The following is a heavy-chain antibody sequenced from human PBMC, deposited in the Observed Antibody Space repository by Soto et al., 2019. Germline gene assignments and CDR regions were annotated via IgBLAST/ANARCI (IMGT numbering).Heavy chain of an antibody. Sequence: VQLVESGGGVVQPGRSLRLSCAASGFTFSSYGMHWVRQAPGKGLEWVAVISYDGSNKYYADSVKGRFTISRDNSKNMLYLQMNSLRAEDTAVYYCAKEGNKLLRSADFDYWGQGTLVTVS. V-gene: IGHV3-30*18. D-gene: IGHD5-12*01. CDR2: ISYDGSNK. J-gene: IGHJ4*02. CDR3: AKEGNKLLRSADFDY. CDR1: GFTFSSYG.